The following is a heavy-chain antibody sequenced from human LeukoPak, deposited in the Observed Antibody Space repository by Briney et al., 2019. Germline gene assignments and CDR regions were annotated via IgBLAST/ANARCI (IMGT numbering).Heavy chain of an antibody. CDR3: AKGKRGYSYGATVEY. CDR1: GFTFSSYA. CDR2: ISGSGGST. V-gene: IGHV3-23*01. Sequence: HPGGSLRLSCAASGFTFSSYAMSWVRQAPGKGLEWVSAISGSGGSTYYADSMKGRFTISRDNSKNTLYLQMNSLRAEDTAVYYCAKGKRGYSYGATVEYWGQGALVTVSS. J-gene: IGHJ4*02. D-gene: IGHD5-18*01.